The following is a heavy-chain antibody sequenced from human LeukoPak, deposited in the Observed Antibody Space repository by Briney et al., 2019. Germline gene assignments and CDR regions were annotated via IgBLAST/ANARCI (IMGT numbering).Heavy chain of an antibody. V-gene: IGHV1-2*02. CDR3: ARSEQFPYYMDV. J-gene: IGHJ6*03. Sequence: ASVKVSCKASGYIFTDYYMHWVRQAPGQGLEWVGWINPKSGGTKYAQKFQGRVTMTRDTSISTAYMELSRLRSDDTAVYYCARSEQFPYYMDVWGKGTTVTVSS. CDR2: INPKSGGT. D-gene: IGHD6-19*01. CDR1: GYIFTDYY.